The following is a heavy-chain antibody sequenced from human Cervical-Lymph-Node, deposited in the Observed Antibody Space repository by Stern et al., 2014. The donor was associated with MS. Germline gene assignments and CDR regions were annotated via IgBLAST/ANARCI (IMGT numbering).Heavy chain of an antibody. D-gene: IGHD2-2*01. V-gene: IGHV1-46*01. Sequence: QVQLVQSGAEVRKPGASVNVSCKASGYTLSNYYIHWVRQAPGQGLEWMGLINPSAGSTSYAQKFQGRITMTRDTSTTTVYMELSSLRSEDTAVYYCAREGVPSALIWYFDLWGRGTLVTVSS. CDR1: GYTLSNYY. CDR3: AREGVPSALIWYFDL. CDR2: INPSAGST. J-gene: IGHJ2*01.